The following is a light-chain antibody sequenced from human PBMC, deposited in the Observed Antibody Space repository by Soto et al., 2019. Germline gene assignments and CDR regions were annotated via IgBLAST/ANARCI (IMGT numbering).Light chain of an antibody. J-gene: IGKJ4*01. Sequence: DVRMNQSTSSLSASVGDTITITCRASLTIITYLNWFPQKPGEPPRLLIYSVSTLHDGVPSRFSGSGSGADFTLTISGLQPEDFASYHCQQTYSDISFGGGTKVDI. CDR3: QQTYSDIS. CDR1: LTIITY. V-gene: IGKV1-39*01. CDR2: SVS.